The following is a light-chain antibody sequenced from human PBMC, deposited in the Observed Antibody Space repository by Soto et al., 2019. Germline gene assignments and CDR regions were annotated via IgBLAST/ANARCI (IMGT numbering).Light chain of an antibody. CDR2: HVT. CDR1: TSYVGLYNY. CDR3: FSYRSNTTHV. V-gene: IGLV2-14*01. Sequence: QSALTHPASVSWSPGQSITISFAGTTSYVGLYNYVSWYQLHPGKAPKVMIYHVTNRPSGVSNRFSGSKSGRTASLTISGIQAEDEADYYCFSYRSNTTHVFGTGTKVTV. J-gene: IGLJ1*01.